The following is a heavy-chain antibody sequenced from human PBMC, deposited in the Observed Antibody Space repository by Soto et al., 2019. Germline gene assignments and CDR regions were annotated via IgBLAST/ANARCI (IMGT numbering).Heavy chain of an antibody. J-gene: IGHJ4*02. Sequence: SETLSLTCAVYCGSFSGYYWSWIRQPPGKGLEWIGEINHSGSTNYNPSLKSRVTISVDTSKNQFSLKLSSVTAADTAVYYCARGRRVAARPIFDYWGQGTLVTVSS. V-gene: IGHV4-34*01. CDR3: ARGRRVAARPIFDY. CDR2: INHSGST. D-gene: IGHD6-6*01. CDR1: CGSFSGYY.